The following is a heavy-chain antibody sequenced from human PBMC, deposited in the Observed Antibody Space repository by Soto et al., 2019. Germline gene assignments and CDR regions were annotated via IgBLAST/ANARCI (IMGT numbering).Heavy chain of an antibody. CDR2: IDPSDSYT. J-gene: IGHJ4*02. Sequence: GESLKISCKGSGYSFTSYWISWVRQMPGKGLEWMGRIDPSDSYTNYSPSFQGHVTISADKSITTAYLQWSGLKASDTAMYYCARHVMGARRWVEEPLWGQGTLVTVSS. CDR1: GYSFTSYW. CDR3: ARHVMGARRWVEEPL. D-gene: IGHD1-1*01. V-gene: IGHV5-10-1*01.